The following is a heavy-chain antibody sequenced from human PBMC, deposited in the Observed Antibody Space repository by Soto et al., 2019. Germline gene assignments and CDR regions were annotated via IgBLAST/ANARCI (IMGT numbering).Heavy chain of an antibody. CDR2: ISSNGGST. CDR1: GFTFSSYA. CDR3: ARPPPMAKRLNYYMDV. J-gene: IGHJ6*03. Sequence: GGSLRLSCAASGFTFSSYAMHWVRQAPGKGLEYVSAISSNGGSTYYANSVKGRFTISRDNSKNTLYLQMGSLRAEDMAVYYCARPPPMAKRLNYYMDVWGKGTTVTVSS. D-gene: IGHD2-8*01. V-gene: IGHV3-64*01.